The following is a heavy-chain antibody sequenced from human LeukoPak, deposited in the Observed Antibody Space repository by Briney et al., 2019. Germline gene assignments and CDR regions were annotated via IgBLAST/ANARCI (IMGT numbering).Heavy chain of an antibody. CDR3: AKEITIFGAAIDY. Sequence: GGSLRLSCAASGFTFSSYSMNWVRQAPGKGLEWVSYISSSSSTIYYADSVEGRFTISRDNAKNSLYLQMNSLRAEDTAVYYCAKEITIFGAAIDYWGQGTLVTVSS. D-gene: IGHD3-3*01. CDR2: ISSSSSTI. CDR1: GFTFSSYS. V-gene: IGHV3-48*04. J-gene: IGHJ4*02.